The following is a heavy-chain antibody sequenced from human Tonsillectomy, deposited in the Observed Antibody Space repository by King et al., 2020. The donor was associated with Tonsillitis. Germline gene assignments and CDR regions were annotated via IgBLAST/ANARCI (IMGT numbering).Heavy chain of an antibody. CDR1: GFTFRSYA. J-gene: IGHJ4*02. Sequence: VQLVESGGGLVQPGGPLRLSCAASGFTFRSYALSWVRQSPGKGLQWVSAISGSGYKTYYIDSVKGRFTISRDNYKNTVSLQMNSLIAEDTGVYYCVREMLTGSCADYWGQGTLVTVSS. D-gene: IGHD2-15*01. V-gene: IGHV3-23*04. CDR3: VREMLTGSCADY. CDR2: ISGSGYKT.